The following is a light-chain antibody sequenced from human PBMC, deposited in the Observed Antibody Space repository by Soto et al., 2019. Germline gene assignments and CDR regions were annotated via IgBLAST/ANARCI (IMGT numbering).Light chain of an antibody. CDR1: SGSVSTSYF. Sequence: QAVVTQEPSFSVSPGGTVTLTCGLSSGSVSTSYFPSWYQQTPGQAPRTLIYSTNPRSXGVPDRXSGSILGNKAALTITGXXXXXXXXYYCVLYMGSGIVVFGGGTKLTVL. V-gene: IGLV8-61*01. CDR3: VLYMGSGIVV. J-gene: IGLJ2*01. CDR2: STN.